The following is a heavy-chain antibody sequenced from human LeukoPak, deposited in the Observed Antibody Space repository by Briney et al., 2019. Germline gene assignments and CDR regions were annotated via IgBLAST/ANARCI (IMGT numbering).Heavy chain of an antibody. CDR1: GGTFISYA. V-gene: IGHV1-69*13. J-gene: IGHJ1*01. D-gene: IGHD2-21*01. CDR3: ARDSSEFRSLIPH. Sequence: SGKVSCKASGGTFISYAISWVRQAPGQGLEWMGGIIPIFGTANYAQKFQGRVTITADESTSTAYMELSSLRSEDTAVYYCARDSSEFRSLIPHWGQGTLVTVSS. CDR2: IIPIFGTA.